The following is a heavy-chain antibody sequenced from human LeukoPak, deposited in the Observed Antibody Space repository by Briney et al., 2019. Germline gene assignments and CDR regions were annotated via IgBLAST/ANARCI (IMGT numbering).Heavy chain of an antibody. Sequence: SETLSLTCAVYGGSFSDYYWGWIRQPPGKGLEWIGEINHSGSTNYNPSLKSRVTISVDTSKNQFSLKLSSVTAADTAVYYCARGGGRVPAAILYYYYYMDVWGKGTTVTVSS. CDR3: ARGGGRVPAAILYYYYYMDV. CDR2: INHSGST. J-gene: IGHJ6*03. CDR1: GGSFSDYY. D-gene: IGHD2-2*01. V-gene: IGHV4-34*01.